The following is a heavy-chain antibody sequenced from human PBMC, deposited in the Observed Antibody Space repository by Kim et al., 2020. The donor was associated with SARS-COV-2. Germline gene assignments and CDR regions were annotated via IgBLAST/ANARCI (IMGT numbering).Heavy chain of an antibody. CDR3: ARDQMVRDLYYYYYGMDV. D-gene: IGHD3-10*01. J-gene: IGHJ6*02. V-gene: IGHV4-39*07. Sequence: RSRVTISVDTSKNQFSLKLSSVTAADTAVYYCARDQMVRDLYYYYYGMDVWGQGTTVTVSS.